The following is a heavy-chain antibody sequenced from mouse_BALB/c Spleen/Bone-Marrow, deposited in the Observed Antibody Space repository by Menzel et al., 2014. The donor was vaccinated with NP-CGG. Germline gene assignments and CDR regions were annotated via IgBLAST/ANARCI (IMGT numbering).Heavy chain of an antibody. D-gene: IGHD2-3*01. Sequence: QVQLQQSGAELVRPGASVKLSCKASGYTFTNYWMNWVKQRPGQGLAWIGMIDPSDSETHYNQMFKNKATLTVDKSPSTAYMQLSSLTTEDSAVYYCTRRDDGYPHWGQGTTLTVPS. V-gene: IGHV1-61*01. J-gene: IGHJ2*01. CDR3: TRRDDGYPH. CDR1: GYTFTNYW. CDR2: IDPSDSET.